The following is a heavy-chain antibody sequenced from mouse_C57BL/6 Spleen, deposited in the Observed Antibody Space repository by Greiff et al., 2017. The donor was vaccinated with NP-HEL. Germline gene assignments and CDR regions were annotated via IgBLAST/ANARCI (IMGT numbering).Heavy chain of an antibody. CDR2: INPGSGGT. CDR3: ARMGYGYYVLGY. J-gene: IGHJ2*01. CDR1: GYAFTNYL. D-gene: IGHD2-3*01. V-gene: IGHV1-54*01. Sequence: QVQLQQSGAELVRPGTSVKVSCKASGYAFTNYLIEWVKQRPGQGLEWIGVINPGSGGTNYNEKFKGKATLTADKSSSTAYMQRSSLTTEDSAVYFCARMGYGYYVLGYRGQDTTHTVSS.